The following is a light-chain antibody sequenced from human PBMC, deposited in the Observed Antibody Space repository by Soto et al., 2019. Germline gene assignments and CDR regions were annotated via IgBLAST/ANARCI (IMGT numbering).Light chain of an antibody. Sequence: QSVLTQPPSASGSPGQSVTISCTRTSSDVGAYKYVSWYQQYPGKAPKLMIYEVSKRPSGVPDRFSGSKSGDTASLIVSGRQAEEEADYYCSSYVGSDIWVFGGGTKLTVL. CDR3: SSYVGSDIWV. CDR1: SSDVGAYKY. CDR2: EVS. J-gene: IGLJ3*02. V-gene: IGLV2-8*01.